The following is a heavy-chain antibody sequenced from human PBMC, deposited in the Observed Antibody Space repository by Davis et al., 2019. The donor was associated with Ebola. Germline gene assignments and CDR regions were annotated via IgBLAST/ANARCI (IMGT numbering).Heavy chain of an antibody. J-gene: IGHJ6*02. CDR1: GGSISSSSYY. D-gene: IGHD4-17*01. Sequence: MPSETLSLTCTVSGGSISSSSYYWGWIRQPPGKGLEYIGSIYYSGSTYYNPSLKSRVTISLDTSKNQFSLRLSSVTAADTAVYYCARLNYGDYGLVYYYYGMDVWGQGTTVTVSS. CDR2: IYYSGST. CDR3: ARLNYGDYGLVYYYYGMDV. V-gene: IGHV4-39*01.